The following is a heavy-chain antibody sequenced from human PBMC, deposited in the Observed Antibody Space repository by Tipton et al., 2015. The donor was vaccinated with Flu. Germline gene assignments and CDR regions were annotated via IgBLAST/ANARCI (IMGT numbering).Heavy chain of an antibody. V-gene: IGHV3-13*01. J-gene: IGHJ2*01. Sequence: SLRLSCAASGFTFSSYDMHWVRQATGKGLEWVSAIGTAGDTYYPGSVKGRFTISRENAKNSLYLQMNSLRAGDTAVYYCARRAPLTTYTEYPANWFFDLWGRGPLVPVSS. CDR2: IGTAGDT. CDR1: GFTFSSYD. D-gene: IGHD4-11*01. CDR3: ARRAPLTTYTEYPANWFFDL.